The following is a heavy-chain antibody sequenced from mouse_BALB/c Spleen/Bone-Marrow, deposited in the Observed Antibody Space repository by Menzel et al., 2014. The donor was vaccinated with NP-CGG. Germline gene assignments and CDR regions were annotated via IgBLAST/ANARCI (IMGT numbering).Heavy chain of an antibody. CDR2: INPSNGGT. V-gene: IGHV1S81*02. D-gene: IGHD6-1*01. J-gene: IGHJ4*01. Sequence: VKLMESGAELVKPGASVKLSCKASGYTFTSFYMYWVKQRPGQGLEWIGDINPSNGGTNFNEKFRKKATLTVDTSSSTAYMEFSSLTSEDPAVYYCTRRSLLSDYYALDYWGQGTSVTVSP. CDR1: GYTFTSFY. CDR3: TRRSLLSDYYALDY.